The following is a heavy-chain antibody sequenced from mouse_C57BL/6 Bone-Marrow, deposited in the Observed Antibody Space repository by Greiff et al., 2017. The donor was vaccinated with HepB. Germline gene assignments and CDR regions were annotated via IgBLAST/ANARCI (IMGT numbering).Heavy chain of an antibody. J-gene: IGHJ1*03. V-gene: IGHV1-64*01. CDR3: ARLLRSHWYFDV. D-gene: IGHD1-1*01. CDR1: GYTFTSYW. CDR2: IHPNSGST. Sequence: QVQLQQPGAELVKPGASVKLSCKASGYTFTSYWMHWVKQRPGQGLEWIGMIHPNSGSTNYNEKFKSKATLTVDKSSSTAYMQLSSLTSEDSAVYYCARLLRSHWYFDVWGTGTTVTVSS.